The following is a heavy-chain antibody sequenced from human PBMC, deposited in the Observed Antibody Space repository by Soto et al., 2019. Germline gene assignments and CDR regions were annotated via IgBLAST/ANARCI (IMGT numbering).Heavy chain of an antibody. D-gene: IGHD1-26*01. Sequence: GGSLRLSCAASGFTFSSYGMHWVRQAPGKGLEWVAVISYDGSNKYYADSVKGRFTISRDNSKNTLYLQMNSLRAEDTAVYYCAKDIVGAPLDYWGQGTLVTVSS. J-gene: IGHJ4*02. CDR1: GFTFSSYG. CDR2: ISYDGSNK. CDR3: AKDIVGAPLDY. V-gene: IGHV3-30*18.